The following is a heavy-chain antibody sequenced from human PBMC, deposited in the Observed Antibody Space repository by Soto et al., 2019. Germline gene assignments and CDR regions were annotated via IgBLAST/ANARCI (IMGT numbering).Heavy chain of an antibody. D-gene: IGHD6-25*01. V-gene: IGHV1-18*01. J-gene: IGHJ6*02. CDR3: ARVYVYGAATTRPYNYGMDV. Sequence: QAQVVQSGAEVKEPGASVKVSCKASGYNFRTYGFNWVRQAPGQGLEWMGRISGYNGDTNYAEKLQDRVIMTRDAFTNTVYMDLRSLRSDDTAIYYCARVYVYGAATTRPYNYGMDVWGQGTTVTVSS. CDR1: GYNFRTYG. CDR2: ISGYNGDT.